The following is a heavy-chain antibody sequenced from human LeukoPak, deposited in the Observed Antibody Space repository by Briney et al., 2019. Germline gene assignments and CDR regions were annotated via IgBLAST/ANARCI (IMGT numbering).Heavy chain of an antibody. D-gene: IGHD2-15*01. V-gene: IGHV3-23*01. J-gene: IGHJ4*02. CDR3: AKGRLRYCSGGTCYPFDY. CDR1: GFTFTSYA. Sequence: PGGSLRLSCAASGFTFTSYAMSWVRQAPGEGLEWVSAITDSGDNSVYADSVKGRFTMSRDNSKNTLYLQMNSLRPEDTAVYYCAKGRLRYCSGGTCYPFDYWGQGALVTVSS. CDR2: ITDSGDNS.